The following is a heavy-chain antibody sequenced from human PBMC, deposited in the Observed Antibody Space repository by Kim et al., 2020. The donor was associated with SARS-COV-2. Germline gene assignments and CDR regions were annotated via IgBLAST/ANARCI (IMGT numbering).Heavy chain of an antibody. D-gene: IGHD3-22*01. CDR2: ISGNGVDA. CDR3: AKAFHTSGYNFEDGGDY. V-gene: IGHV3-23*01. J-gene: IGHJ4*01. CDR1: GFTFSIYG. Sequence: GGSLRLSCAAYGFTFSIYGLSWVRQDQEKWREWVSSISGNGVDAYYTDSVRGRFTISRDYSKNKVYLQMNSPRAEDTALDYCAKAFHTSGYNFEDGGDY.